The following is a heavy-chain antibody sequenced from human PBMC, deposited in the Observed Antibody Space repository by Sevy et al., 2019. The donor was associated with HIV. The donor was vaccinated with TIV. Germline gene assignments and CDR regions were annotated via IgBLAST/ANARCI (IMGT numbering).Heavy chain of an antibody. CDR1: GFSFSSYA. CDR2: ISYDGSNK. J-gene: IGHJ6*02. V-gene: IGHV3-30*04. Sequence: GGSLRLSCTASGFSFSSYAMHWVRQAPGKGLEWVAEISYDGSNKYYADSVKGRFTISRDNSKNTLYLQMNSLRADDTAVYFCSREDYYFIKDVWGQGTTVTVSS. CDR3: SREDYYFIKDV.